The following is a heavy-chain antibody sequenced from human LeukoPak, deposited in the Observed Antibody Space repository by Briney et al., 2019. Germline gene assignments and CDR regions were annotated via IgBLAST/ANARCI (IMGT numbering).Heavy chain of an antibody. D-gene: IGHD3-10*01. J-gene: IGHJ5*02. CDR1: GASISGHY. CDR2: IYSGSV. V-gene: IGHV4-59*11. Sequence: PSETLSLTCNVSGASISGHYWSWLRQSPGKGLECIGYIYSGSVDYNPSLKSRATISGDASKNQVSLILKSVTTADTAIYYCVKVGYGSGTWGWFDPWGQGILVTAST. CDR3: VKVGYGSGTWGWFDP.